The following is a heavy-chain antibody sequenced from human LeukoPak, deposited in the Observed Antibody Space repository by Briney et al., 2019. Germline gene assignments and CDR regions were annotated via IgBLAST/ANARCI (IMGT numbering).Heavy chain of an antibody. CDR1: GFTFSDYG. CDR2: ISTDGSDK. Sequence: PGRSLRLSCAASGFTFSDYGMQRVRQAPGKGLEWVALISTDGSDKDYADSVKGRFTLSRDNSKNTLYLQMNSLRVEDTAVYYCAKDGTRSWFGEATWGQGTLVTVSS. V-gene: IGHV3-30*18. D-gene: IGHD3-10*01. CDR3: AKDGTRSWFGEAT. J-gene: IGHJ5*02.